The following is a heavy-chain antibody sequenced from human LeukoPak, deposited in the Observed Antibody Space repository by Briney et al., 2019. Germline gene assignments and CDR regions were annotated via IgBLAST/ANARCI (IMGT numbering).Heavy chain of an antibody. CDR1: GGSISSYY. CDR2: IYYSGST. Sequence: SETLSLTCTVSGGSISSYYWGWIRQPPGKGLEWIGSIYYSGSTYYNPSLKSRVTISVDTSKNQFSLKLSSVTAADTAVYYCARDRRWAGIAAAGMSWFDPWGQGTLVTVSS. CDR3: ARDRRWAGIAAAGMSWFDP. D-gene: IGHD6-13*01. V-gene: IGHV4-39*07. J-gene: IGHJ5*02.